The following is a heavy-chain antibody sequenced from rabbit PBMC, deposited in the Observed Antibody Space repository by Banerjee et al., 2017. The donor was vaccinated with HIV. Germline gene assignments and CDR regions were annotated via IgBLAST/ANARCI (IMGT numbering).Heavy chain of an antibody. J-gene: IGHJ6*01. V-gene: IGHV1S45*01. D-gene: IGHD4-2*01. CDR2: IYAGSSGST. CDR1: GFSFSSYY. Sequence: QEQLEESGGDLVKPEGSLTLTCTASGFSFSSYYMCWVRQAPGKGLEWIACIYAGSSGSTYYASWAKGRFTISKTSSTTVSLKMTSLTAADTATYFCASHPDSSWGLWGPGTLVTVS. CDR3: ASHPDSSWGL.